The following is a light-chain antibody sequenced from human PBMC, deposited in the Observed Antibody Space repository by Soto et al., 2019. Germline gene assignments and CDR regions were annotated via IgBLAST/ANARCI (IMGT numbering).Light chain of an antibody. CDR3: QQSYSTPLT. J-gene: IGKJ4*01. CDR2: AAS. V-gene: IGKV1-39*01. Sequence: GDRVTITCRASQTISSYLNWFQQKPGKAPKLLIFAASTLQSGVPSRFSGSVSGTDFTLTISSLQPEDFATYYCQQSYSTPLTFGGGTKVDIK. CDR1: QTISSY.